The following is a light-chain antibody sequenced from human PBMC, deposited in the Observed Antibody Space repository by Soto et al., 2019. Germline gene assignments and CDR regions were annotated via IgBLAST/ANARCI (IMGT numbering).Light chain of an antibody. J-gene: IGKJ1*01. CDR3: QQSYSSPPT. CDR1: QGLGVW. CDR2: AAS. V-gene: IGKV1-12*01. Sequence: DIQMTQSPSSVSASVGDRVTITCRASQGLGVWLGWYQQKPGKAPQLLIFAASSLQSGVPSRFSGSRSGPDFTLTISSLQPEDFATYYCQQSYSSPPTFGQGTKV.